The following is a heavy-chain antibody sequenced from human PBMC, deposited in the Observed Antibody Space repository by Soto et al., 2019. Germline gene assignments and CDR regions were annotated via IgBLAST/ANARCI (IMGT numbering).Heavy chain of an antibody. J-gene: IGHJ3*02. V-gene: IGHV1-69*04. CDR3: ARDRKQQLERRLRDDAFDI. Sequence: GASVKVSCKASGGTFSSYTISWVRQAPGQGLEWMGRIIPILGIANYAQKFQGRVTITADKSTSTAYMELSSLRSEDTAVYYCARDRKQQLERRLRDDAFDIWGQVTMVTVSS. CDR2: IIPILGIA. CDR1: GGTFSSYT. D-gene: IGHD6-13*01.